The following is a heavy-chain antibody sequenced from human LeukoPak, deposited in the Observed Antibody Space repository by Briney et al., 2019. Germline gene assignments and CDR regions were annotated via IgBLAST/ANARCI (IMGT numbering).Heavy chain of an antibody. D-gene: IGHD3-22*01. J-gene: IGHJ3*02. Sequence: GGSLRLSCAASGFTFSSYAMHWVRQAPGKGLEWVAVISYDGSNKYYADSVKGRFTISRDNSKNTLYLQMNSLRAEDTAVYYCASPNNYYDSSGYSDAFDTWGQGTMVTVSS. CDR3: ASPNNYYDSSGYSDAFDT. CDR2: ISYDGSNK. V-gene: IGHV3-30-3*01. CDR1: GFTFSSYA.